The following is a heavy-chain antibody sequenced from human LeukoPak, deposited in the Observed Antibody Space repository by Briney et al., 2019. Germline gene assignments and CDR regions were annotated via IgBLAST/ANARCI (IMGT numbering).Heavy chain of an antibody. D-gene: IGHD3-10*01. CDR3: ARSAPDLVRGVIFPTPYYYYYMDV. J-gene: IGHJ6*03. CDR2: IGSSGSTV. V-gene: IGHV3-48*03. Sequence: GGSLRLSCAASGFTFSAYEMNWVRQAPGKGLEWVSYIGSSGSTVYYADSVKGRFTISRDNSKNTLYLQMGSLRAEDMAVYYCARSAPDLVRGVIFPTPYYYYYMDVWGKGTTVTISS. CDR1: GFTFSAYE.